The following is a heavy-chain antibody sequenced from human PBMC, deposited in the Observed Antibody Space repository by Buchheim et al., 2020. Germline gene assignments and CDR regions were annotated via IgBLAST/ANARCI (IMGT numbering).Heavy chain of an antibody. V-gene: IGHV3-15*01. CDR3: TTGPGIQLA. Sequence: EVQLVESGGGLVKPGGSLRLSCAASGFTFNKAWMNWVRQTPGKALEWVGHFRSQADGGTTDYAARVKGRFTVSRNDSQEMFYLKMNNLKTEDTALYYCTTGPGIQLAWGQGT. D-gene: IGHD1-1*01. CDR1: GFTFNKAW. CDR2: FRSQADGGTT. J-gene: IGHJ4*02.